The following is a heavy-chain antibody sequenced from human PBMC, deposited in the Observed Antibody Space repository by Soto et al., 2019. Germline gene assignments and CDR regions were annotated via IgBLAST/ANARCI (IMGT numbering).Heavy chain of an antibody. CDR1: GYSFTSYW. J-gene: IGHJ1*01. V-gene: IGHV5-51*01. Sequence: PGESLKISCKGSGYSFTSYWIGWVRQMPGKGLEWMGIIYPGDSDTRYSPSFQGQVTISADKSISTAYLQWSSLKASDTAMYYCALSTTVVTPAEYFQHWGQGTLVTVSS. D-gene: IGHD4-17*01. CDR3: ALSTTVVTPAEYFQH. CDR2: IYPGDSDT.